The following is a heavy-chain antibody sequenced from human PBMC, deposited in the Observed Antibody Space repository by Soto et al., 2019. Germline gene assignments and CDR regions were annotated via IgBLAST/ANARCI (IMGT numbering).Heavy chain of an antibody. V-gene: IGHV4-34*01. J-gene: IGHJ6*02. Sequence: QVQLQQWGAGLLKPSETLSLTCAVYGGSFSGYYWSWIRRPPGKGLEWIGEINHSGSTNYSPSLKSRVTISVDTSKNQFSLKLSSVAAADTAVYYCAREIGSSTWFGMDVWGQGTTVTVSS. CDR1: GGSFSGYY. CDR3: AREIGSSTWFGMDV. CDR2: INHSGST. D-gene: IGHD6-13*01.